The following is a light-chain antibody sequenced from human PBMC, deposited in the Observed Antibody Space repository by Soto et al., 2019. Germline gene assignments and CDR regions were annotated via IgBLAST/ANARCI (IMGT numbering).Light chain of an antibody. CDR2: AAS. J-gene: IGKJ3*01. V-gene: IGKV1-39*01. Sequence: DTQMTQSPSSLSASVADRVTITCRASQSINTFLNWYQQKPGKAPKLLIYAASSLQSEVPSRFSGSGSGTDFTLTISSLQPEDFATYYCQQTYSFPLAFGPGTKVDIK. CDR3: QQTYSFPLA. CDR1: QSINTF.